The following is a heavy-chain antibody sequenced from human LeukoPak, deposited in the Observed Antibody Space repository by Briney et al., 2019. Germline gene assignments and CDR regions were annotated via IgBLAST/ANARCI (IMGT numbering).Heavy chain of an antibody. CDR1: GFTFSDYY. Sequence: GGSLRLSCAASGFTFSDYYMSWIRQAPGKGLEWVSYISGSGSTIHYADSVKGRFTITRDNAKKSLYLQMSSLRAEDTAVYYCASDNHYGYDHWGQGTLVTVSP. V-gene: IGHV3-11*01. J-gene: IGHJ4*02. CDR2: ISGSGSTI. CDR3: ASDNHYGYDH. D-gene: IGHD3-10*01.